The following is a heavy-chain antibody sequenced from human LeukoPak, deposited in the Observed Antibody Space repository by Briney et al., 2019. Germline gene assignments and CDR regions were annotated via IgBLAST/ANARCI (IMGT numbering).Heavy chain of an antibody. CDR3: AKGSGYCSSTSCYGDFDY. CDR1: GFTFSSYA. D-gene: IGHD2-2*03. J-gene: IGHJ4*02. CDR2: ISGSGGST. Sequence: GGSLRLSCAASGFTFSSYAMSWGRQAPGKGLGWVSAISGSGGSTYYADSVTGRFTISRDNSKNTLYLQTNSLRADDTAVYYCAKGSGYCSSTSCYGDFDYWGQGILVTVSS. V-gene: IGHV3-23*01.